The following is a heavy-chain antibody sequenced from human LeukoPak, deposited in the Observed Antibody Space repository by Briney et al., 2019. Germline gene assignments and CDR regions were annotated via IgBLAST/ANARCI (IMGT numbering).Heavy chain of an antibody. CDR2: INPNSGGT. Sequence: ASVKVSCKASGYTFTGYYMHWVRQAPGQGLEWMGWINPNSGGTNYAQKFQGRVTMTRDTSISTAYMELSRLRSDDTAVYYCARDRGWYCSNTSCSSRVFDYWGQGTLVTVSS. V-gene: IGHV1-2*02. D-gene: IGHD2-2*01. CDR3: ARDRGWYCSNTSCSSRVFDY. CDR1: GYTFTGYY. J-gene: IGHJ4*02.